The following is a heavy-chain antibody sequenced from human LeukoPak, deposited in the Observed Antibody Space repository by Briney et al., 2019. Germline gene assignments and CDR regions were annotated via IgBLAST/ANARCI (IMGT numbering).Heavy chain of an antibody. D-gene: IGHD3-9*01. CDR2: IIPIFGTA. Sequence: GASVKVSCKASGGTFSSYAISWVRQAPGQGLEWMGGIIPIFGTANYAQKVQGRVTITADESTSTAYMELSSLRSEDTAVYYCARVTHYDILTGYPDVYGMDVWGKGTTVTVSS. J-gene: IGHJ6*04. CDR3: ARVTHYDILTGYPDVYGMDV. V-gene: IGHV1-69*01. CDR1: GGTFSSYA.